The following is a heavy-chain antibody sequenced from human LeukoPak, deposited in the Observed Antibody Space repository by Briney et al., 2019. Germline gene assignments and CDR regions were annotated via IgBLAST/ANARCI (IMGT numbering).Heavy chain of an antibody. CDR2: ISSGGSYI. V-gene: IGHV3-21*01. CDR3: ARDPDCSSISCYSGGF. CDR1: GFTFSSYS. J-gene: IGHJ4*02. Sequence: GRSLRLSCVASGFTFSSYSMNWVRQAPGKELEWVSSISSGGSYIYYADSLKGRFTISRDNAKNSLYLQMNSLRAEDTAVYFCARDPDCSSISCYSGGFWGQGTLVTVSS. D-gene: IGHD2-2*02.